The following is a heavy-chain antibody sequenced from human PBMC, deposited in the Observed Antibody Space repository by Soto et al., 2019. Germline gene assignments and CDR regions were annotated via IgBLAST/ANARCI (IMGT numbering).Heavy chain of an antibody. CDR1: GDSIRSISYY. V-gene: IGHV4-39*01. CDR3: ARRVPATESLDY. D-gene: IGHD5-12*01. Sequence: SETLSLTCTVAGDSIRSISYYWGWIRQPPGKGLEWIGIIYYSGSTYYTPSLKSRVTISVDSSKNQFSLKLSSVTAADTAVYYCARRVPATESLDYWGQGTLVTVSS. CDR2: IYYSGST. J-gene: IGHJ4*02.